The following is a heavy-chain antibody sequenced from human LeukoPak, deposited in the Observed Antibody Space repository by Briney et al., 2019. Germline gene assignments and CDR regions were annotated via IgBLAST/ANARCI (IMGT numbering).Heavy chain of an antibody. D-gene: IGHD3-22*01. CDR1: GGSISSYY. V-gene: IGHV4-4*07. CDR3: ARDAVYYYDSSGYYDI. Sequence: PSETLSLTCTVSGGSISSYYWSWIRQPAGKGLEWIGRIYTSGSTNYNPSLKSRVTMSIDTSKNQFSLKLSSVTAADTAVYYCARDAVYYYDSSGYYDIWGQGTLVTVSS. CDR2: IYTSGST. J-gene: IGHJ4*02.